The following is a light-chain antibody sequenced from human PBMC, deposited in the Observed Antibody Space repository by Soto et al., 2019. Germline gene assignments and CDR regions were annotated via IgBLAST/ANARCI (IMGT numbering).Light chain of an antibody. CDR3: QQFGSSPIT. CDR1: QTVSSVY. J-gene: IGKJ5*01. CDR2: DAS. V-gene: IGKV3-20*01. Sequence: EIELTQSPGTLSLSPGERATLSCRTSQTVSSVYFAWYQQRPGQAPRLLFYDASTRATGIPDRFTCSGSGRDFILTISRLEPEDSAVYYCQQFGSSPITFGQGTRLEIK.